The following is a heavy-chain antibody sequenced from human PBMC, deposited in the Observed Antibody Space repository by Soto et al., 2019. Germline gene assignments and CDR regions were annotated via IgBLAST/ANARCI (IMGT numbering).Heavy chain of an antibody. CDR2: INHTGGT. J-gene: IGHJ5*02. CDR1: GGSVNGYY. Sequence: SETLSLTCAVYGGSVNGYYWNWIRQPPGKGLEWICDINHTGGTHYNPSLKSRVTMSVDTSKNQFSLRLSSVTAADTAICYCATRISVFGLLIPPFEPWGQGTPVTGS. V-gene: IGHV4-34*01. CDR3: ATRISVFGLLIPPFEP. D-gene: IGHD2-21*01.